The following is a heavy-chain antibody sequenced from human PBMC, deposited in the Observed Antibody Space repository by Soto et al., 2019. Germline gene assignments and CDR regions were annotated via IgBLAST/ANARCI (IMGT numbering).Heavy chain of an antibody. Sequence: GGSLRLSCAASGFTFSSYAMSRVRQAPGKGLEWVSAISGSGGSTYYADSVKGRFTISRDNSKNTLYLQMNSLRAEDTAVYYCAKAYRLSSWTREYYFDYWGQRTLVTVSS. CDR1: GFTFSSYA. V-gene: IGHV3-23*01. J-gene: IGHJ4*02. CDR2: ISGSGGST. D-gene: IGHD6-13*01. CDR3: AKAYRLSSWTREYYFDY.